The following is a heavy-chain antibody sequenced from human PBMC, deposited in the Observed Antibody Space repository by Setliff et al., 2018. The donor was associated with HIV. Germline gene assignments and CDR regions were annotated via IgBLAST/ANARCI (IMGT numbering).Heavy chain of an antibody. V-gene: IGHV3-21*01. CDR2: ISSSSSYI. J-gene: IGHJ6*03. Sequence: GGSLRLSCAASGLTIRNNYMSWVRQAPGKGLEWVSSISSSSSYIYYADLVKGRITISRDNAKNSLYLQMNSLRAEDTAVYYCARGRGYYGSGGYYYMDVWGKGTTVTVSS. D-gene: IGHD3-10*01. CDR1: GLTIRNNY. CDR3: ARGRGYYGSGGYYYMDV.